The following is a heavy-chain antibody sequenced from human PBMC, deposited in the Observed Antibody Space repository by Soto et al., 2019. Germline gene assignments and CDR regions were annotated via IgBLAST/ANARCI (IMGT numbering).Heavy chain of an antibody. J-gene: IGHJ4*02. V-gene: IGHV1-69*02. D-gene: IGHD3-22*01. CDR2: IIPILGIA. Sequence: QVQLVQSGAEVKKPGSSVKVSCKASGGTFSSYTISWVRQAPGQGLEWMGRIIPILGIANYAQKFQGRVTITADKTTSTAYMELSSLRSEDTAAYYCASRYDSSDYWGQGTLVTVSS. CDR1: GGTFSSYT. CDR3: ASRYDSSDY.